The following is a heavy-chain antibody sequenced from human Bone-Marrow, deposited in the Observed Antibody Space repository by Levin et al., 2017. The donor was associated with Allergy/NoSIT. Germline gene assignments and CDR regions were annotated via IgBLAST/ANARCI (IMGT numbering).Heavy chain of an antibody. CDR1: GKTFDDLS. CDR3: ATDWGNWVLNT. CDR2: FDSEKDEEGET. Sequence: PGESLKISCRVSGKTFDDLSIYWVRLPPGKGLEWMGGFDSEKDEEGETVYAQKFQGRVTMTEDTSTDTAYMELSSLTSEDTALYYCATDWGNWVLNTWGQGTQVIVSS. J-gene: IGHJ4*02. D-gene: IGHD7-27*01. V-gene: IGHV1-24*01.